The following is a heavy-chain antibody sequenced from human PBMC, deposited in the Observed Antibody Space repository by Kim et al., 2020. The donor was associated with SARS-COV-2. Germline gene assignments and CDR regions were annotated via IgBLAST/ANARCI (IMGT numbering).Heavy chain of an antibody. V-gene: IGHV3-72*01. D-gene: IGHD3-16*01. CDR3: ARGGGGDH. Sequence: SYTTEYAASVKGRFTISRDDSKNSLYLQMNSLKTEDTAVYYCARGGGGDHWGQGTLVTVSS. CDR2: SYTT. J-gene: IGHJ4*02.